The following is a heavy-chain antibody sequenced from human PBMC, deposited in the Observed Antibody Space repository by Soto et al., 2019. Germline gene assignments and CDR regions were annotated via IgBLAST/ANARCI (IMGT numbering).Heavy chain of an antibody. J-gene: IGHJ3*02. CDR3: ARMNLAVAHDAFDI. CDR2: IDWDDDK. V-gene: IGHV2-70*01. D-gene: IGHD6-19*01. CDR1: GFSLSTSGMC. Sequence: SGPTLVNPTQTLTLTCTFSGFSLSTSGMCVSWIRQPPGKALEWLALIDWDDDKYYSTSLKTRLTISKDTSKHQVVLTMTNMDPVDTATYYCARMNLAVAHDAFDIWGQGTMVTV.